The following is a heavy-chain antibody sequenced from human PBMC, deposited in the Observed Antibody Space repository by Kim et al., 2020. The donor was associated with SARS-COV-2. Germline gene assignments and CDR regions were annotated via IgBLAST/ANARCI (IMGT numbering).Heavy chain of an antibody. D-gene: IGHD2-2*01. CDR3: VRRDAGGPFDF. V-gene: IGHV3-20*01. J-gene: IGHJ4*02. CDR2: INRNSDTT. CDR1: GFTFDDYG. Sequence: GGSLRLSCAASGFTFDDYGMSWVRQAPGKGLEWVSAINRNSDTTGYAASVKGRFTISRDNAKNSLFLQMNSPRAEDAALYHCVRRDAGGPFDFWGQGTLVTVSS.